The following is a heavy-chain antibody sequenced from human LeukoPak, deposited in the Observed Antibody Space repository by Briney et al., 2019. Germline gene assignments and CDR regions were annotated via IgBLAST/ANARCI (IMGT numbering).Heavy chain of an antibody. CDR1: GFTFSSYA. Sequence: GGSLRLSCAASGFTFSSYAMHWVRQAPGKGLEWVAVISYDGSNKYYADSVKGRFTISRDNSKNTLYLQMNSLRAEDTAVYHCARDKVPRPSYYDYVWGSYRPDAFDIWGQGTMVTVSS. CDR2: ISYDGSNK. V-gene: IGHV3-30-3*01. CDR3: ARDKVPRPSYYDYVWGSYRPDAFDI. D-gene: IGHD3-16*02. J-gene: IGHJ3*02.